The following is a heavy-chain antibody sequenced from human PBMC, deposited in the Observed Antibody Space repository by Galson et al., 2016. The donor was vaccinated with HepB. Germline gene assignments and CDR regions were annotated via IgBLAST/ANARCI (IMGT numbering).Heavy chain of an antibody. J-gene: IGHJ4*02. Sequence: SLRLSCAASGFNFDDYAIHWVRQTPGKGLEWVSGISWNSGTKLYAVSVRGRFTISRDNAKNSLYLQMNSLRPEDTALYYCTKATSMAELSTIIGLDSWGQGTPVTVSS. CDR1: GFNFDDYA. CDR2: ISWNSGTK. D-gene: IGHD5-24*01. CDR3: TKATSMAELSTIIGLDS. V-gene: IGHV3-9*01.